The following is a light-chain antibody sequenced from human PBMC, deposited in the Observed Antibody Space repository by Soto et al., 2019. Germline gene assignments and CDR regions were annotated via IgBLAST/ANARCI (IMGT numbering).Light chain of an antibody. V-gene: IGKV3-15*01. CDR1: QSVGSN. J-gene: IGKJ1*01. Sequence: DIVMTQSPATLSVSPGEGATLSCRASQSVGSNLAWYQQKPAQAPRLLIYGVSTRATGTQARFSGSGSGTEFTLTIRSVQSEDFAVYYCKQYNNWLQTFGQGTKVDIK. CDR3: KQYNNWLQT. CDR2: GVS.